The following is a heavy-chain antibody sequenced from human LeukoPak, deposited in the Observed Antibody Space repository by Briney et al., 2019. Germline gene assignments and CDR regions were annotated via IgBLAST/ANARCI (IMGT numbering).Heavy chain of an antibody. Sequence: PSETLSLTCTVSGGSISSGGYYWSWIRQPPGKGLEWIGEINHSGSTNYNPSLKSRVTISVDTSKNQFSLKLSSVTAADTAVYYCARGGEQWLVRGRGWFDPWAREPWSPSPQ. D-gene: IGHD6-19*01. V-gene: IGHV4-39*07. CDR1: GGSISSGGYY. CDR3: ARGGEQWLVRGRGWFDP. CDR2: INHSGST. J-gene: IGHJ5*02.